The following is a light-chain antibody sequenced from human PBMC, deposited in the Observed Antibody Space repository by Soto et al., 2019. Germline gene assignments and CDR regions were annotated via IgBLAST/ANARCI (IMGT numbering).Light chain of an antibody. CDR3: QQSYSTPPFT. Sequence: DIQMTPSPSSLSASVGDRVTITCRASQSISSYLNWYQQKPGKAPKLLIYAASSLQSGGPSRFSGSRSCTDFILTISSLQPEDFATYYCQQSYSTPPFTFGPGTKVDIK. V-gene: IGKV1-39*01. CDR1: QSISSY. CDR2: AAS. J-gene: IGKJ3*01.